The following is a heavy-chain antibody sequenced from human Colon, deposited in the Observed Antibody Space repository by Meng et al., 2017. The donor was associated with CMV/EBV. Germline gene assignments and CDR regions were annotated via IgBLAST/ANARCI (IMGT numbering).Heavy chain of an antibody. CDR2: GSKDGTSI. CDR3: ARPADVLVIAKGLDY. CDR1: RFAFSFYD. Sequence: GGSLRLSCAASRFAFSFYDMHWVRQPPGQGLERVAAGSKDGTSIYYAESVKGRFTISRDNSKNTLFLQMNSLRPEDTAIYYCARPADVLVIAKGLDYWGQGTLVTVSS. J-gene: IGHJ4*02. D-gene: IGHD2-15*01. V-gene: IGHV3-30-3*01.